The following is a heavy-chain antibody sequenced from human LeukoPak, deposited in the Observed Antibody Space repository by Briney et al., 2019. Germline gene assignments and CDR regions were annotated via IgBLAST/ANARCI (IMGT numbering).Heavy chain of an antibody. Sequence: KASETLSLTCTVPGGSISSYYWSWIRQPPGKGLEWSGYIYYSGSTNYNPSLKRRVTMSVDTSKNQFSLKLSSVTAADTAVYYCASHYYDSSGYYRFDYWGQGTLVTVSS. D-gene: IGHD3-22*01. J-gene: IGHJ4*02. CDR3: ASHYYDSSGYYRFDY. CDR1: GGSISSYY. V-gene: IGHV4-59*01. CDR2: IYYSGST.